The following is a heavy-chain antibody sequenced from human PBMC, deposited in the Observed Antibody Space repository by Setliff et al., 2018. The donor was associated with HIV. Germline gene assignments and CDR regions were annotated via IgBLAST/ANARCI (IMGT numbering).Heavy chain of an antibody. CDR1: GVSTSSSSYY. Sequence: PSETLSLTCIVSGVSTSSSSYYWGWIRQPPGKGLEWIGYINHSGSTNYNPSLKSRVTISADTSKNQFSLKLSSVTAADTAVYYCARGRNFWSDYYHYYYMDVWGKGTMVTVSS. D-gene: IGHD3-3*01. CDR3: ARGRNFWSDYYHYYYMDV. V-gene: IGHV4-39*07. CDR2: INHSGST. J-gene: IGHJ6*03.